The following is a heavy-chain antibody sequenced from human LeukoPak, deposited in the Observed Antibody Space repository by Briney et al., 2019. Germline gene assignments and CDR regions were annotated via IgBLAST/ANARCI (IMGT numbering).Heavy chain of an antibody. Sequence: GGSLRLSCTASGFTFSSYGMHWVRQAPGKGPEWVAVISYDGSNKYYADSVKGRFTISRDNSKNTLYLQMNSLRAEDTAVYYCAKDPRFGEFQPWGQGTLVTVSS. V-gene: IGHV3-30*18. CDR1: GFTFSSYG. CDR2: ISYDGSNK. J-gene: IGHJ5*02. CDR3: AKDPRFGEFQP. D-gene: IGHD3-10*01.